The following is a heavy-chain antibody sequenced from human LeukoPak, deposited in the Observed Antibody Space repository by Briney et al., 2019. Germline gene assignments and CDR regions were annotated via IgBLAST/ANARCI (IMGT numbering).Heavy chain of an antibody. CDR1: GFTFSNPW. J-gene: IGHJ4*02. CDR3: TTGWFGS. CDR2: IKSKTDGGTT. D-gene: IGHD3-10*01. Sequence: GGPRRLSCAASGFTFSNPWMSGVRQAPGKGLGWVGRIKSKTDGGTTDYAAPVKGRFTISRDDSKNTLYLQMNSLKTEDTAVYYCTTGWFGSWGQGTLVTVSS. V-gene: IGHV3-15*01.